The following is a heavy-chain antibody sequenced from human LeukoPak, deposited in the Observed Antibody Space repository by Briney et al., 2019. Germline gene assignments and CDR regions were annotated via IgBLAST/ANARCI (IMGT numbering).Heavy chain of an antibody. J-gene: IGHJ4*02. D-gene: IGHD3-10*01. CDR3: ARGGGLWSSGSYPYYFDY. CDR2: INDNGAGT. Sequence: PGGSLRLSCAASGFTFSSYAMSWVRQAPGKGLKWVSTINDNGAGTYYADSVKGRFTISRDNAKNSLYLQMNSLRAEDTAVYYCARGGGLWSSGSYPYYFDYWGQGTLVTVSS. V-gene: IGHV3-23*01. CDR1: GFTFSSYA.